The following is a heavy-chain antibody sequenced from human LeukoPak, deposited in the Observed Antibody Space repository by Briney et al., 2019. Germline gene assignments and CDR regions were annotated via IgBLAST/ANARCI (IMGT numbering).Heavy chain of an antibody. Sequence: KTGGSLRLSCAASGFTFSSYSMNWVRQAPGKGLEWVSSISSSSSYIYYADSVKGRFTISRDNAKNSLYLQMNSLRAEDTAVYYCARNVLLWFGELFPPDYWGQGTLVTVSS. V-gene: IGHV3-21*01. D-gene: IGHD3-10*01. CDR1: GFTFSSYS. J-gene: IGHJ4*02. CDR2: ISSSSSYI. CDR3: ARNVLLWFGELFPPDY.